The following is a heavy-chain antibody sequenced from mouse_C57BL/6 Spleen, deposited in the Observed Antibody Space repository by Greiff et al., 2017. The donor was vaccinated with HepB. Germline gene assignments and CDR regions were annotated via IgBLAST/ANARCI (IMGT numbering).Heavy chain of an antibody. J-gene: IGHJ3*01. Sequence: VQLQESGAELARPGASVKMSCKASGYTFTSYTMHWVKQRPGQGLEWIGYINPSSGYTKYNQKFKDKATLTADKSSSTAYMHLSSLTSEDSAVYYCAREEDYGSGAYWGQGTLVTVSA. D-gene: IGHD1-1*01. CDR3: AREEDYGSGAY. V-gene: IGHV1-4*01. CDR2: INPSSGYT. CDR1: GYTFTSYT.